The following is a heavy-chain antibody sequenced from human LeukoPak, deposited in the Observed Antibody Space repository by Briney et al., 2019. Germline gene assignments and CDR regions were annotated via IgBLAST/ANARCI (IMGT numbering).Heavy chain of an antibody. J-gene: IGHJ5*02. CDR3: ARGPVHYYGSGGYYDGRWNWFDP. V-gene: IGHV1-69*06. Sequence: GASVKVSCKASGGTFSSYAISWVRQAPGQGLEWMGGIIPIFGTANYAQKFQGRVTITADKSTSTAYMELSSLRSEDTAVYYCARGPVHYYGSGGYYDGRWNWFDPWGQGTLVTVSS. CDR1: GGTFSSYA. D-gene: IGHD3-10*01. CDR2: IIPIFGTA.